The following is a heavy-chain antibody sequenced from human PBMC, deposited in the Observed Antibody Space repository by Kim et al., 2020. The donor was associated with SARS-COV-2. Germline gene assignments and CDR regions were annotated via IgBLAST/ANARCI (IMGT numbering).Heavy chain of an antibody. D-gene: IGHD6-19*01. CDR1: GFSVAYSH. V-gene: IGHV3-66*01. J-gene: IGHJ5*02. Sequence: GGSLRLSCAGSGFSVAYSHMSWVRQAPAKGLEWVAVLYSGGTIYYADSVKGRFTISRDSSKNTVFLEMNSLKVEDTAVYHCARDVSGDGWASFDPWGQGTLVTVSS. CDR2: LYSGGTI. CDR3: ARDVSGDGWASFDP.